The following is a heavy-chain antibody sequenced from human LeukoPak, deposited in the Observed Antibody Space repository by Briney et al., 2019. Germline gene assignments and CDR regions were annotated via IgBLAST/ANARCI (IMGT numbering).Heavy chain of an antibody. CDR2: ISGSGGST. J-gene: IGHJ6*02. V-gene: IGHV3-23*01. CDR3: ARAGICSGGSCYSSYYYGMDV. CDR1: GFTFSSYA. Sequence: GGSLRLSCAASGFTFSSYAMSWVRQAPGKGLEWVSAISGSGGSTYYADSVKGRFTISRDNSKNTLYLQMNSLRAEDTAVYYCARAGICSGGSCYSSYYYGMDVWGQGTTVTVSS. D-gene: IGHD2-15*01.